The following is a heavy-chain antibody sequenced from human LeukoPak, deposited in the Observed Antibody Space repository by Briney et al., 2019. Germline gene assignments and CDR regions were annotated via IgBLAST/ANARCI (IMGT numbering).Heavy chain of an antibody. Sequence: SETLSLTCTVSGGSISSGGYYWSWIRQHPGKGLEWIGYIYYSGSTYYNPSLKSRVTISVDTSKNQFSLKLSSVTAADTAVYYWARANTIFGVVIRPFDCWGKGPLVTVSS. CDR2: IYYSGST. CDR1: GGSISSGGYY. CDR3: ARANTIFGVVIRPFDC. V-gene: IGHV4-31*03. D-gene: IGHD3-3*01. J-gene: IGHJ4*02.